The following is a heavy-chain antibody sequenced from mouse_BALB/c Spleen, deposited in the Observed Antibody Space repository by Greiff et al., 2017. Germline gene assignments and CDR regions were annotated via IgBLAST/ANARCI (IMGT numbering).Heavy chain of an antibody. Sequence: EVQLVESGGGLVKPGGSLKLSCAASGFTFSDYYMYWVRQTPEKRLEWVATISDGGSYTYYPDSVKGRFTISRDNAKNNLYLQMSSLKSEDTAMYYCASDRYPRYAMDYWGQGTSVTVSS. CDR2: ISDGGSYT. J-gene: IGHJ4*01. V-gene: IGHV5-4*02. CDR1: GFTFSDYY. CDR3: ASDRYPRYAMDY. D-gene: IGHD2-14*01.